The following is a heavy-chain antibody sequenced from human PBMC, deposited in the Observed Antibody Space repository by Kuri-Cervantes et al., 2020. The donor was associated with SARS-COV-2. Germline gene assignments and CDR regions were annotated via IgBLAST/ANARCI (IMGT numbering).Heavy chain of an antibody. Sequence: GESLKISCAASGFTFSSYGMHWVRQAPGKGLEWVAVIWYDGSNKYYADSVKGRFTISRDNSKNTLYLQMNSLRAEDTAVNYCARCSGITGTDFYYYYGMDVWGQGTTVTVSS. V-gene: IGHV3-33*01. CDR3: ARCSGITGTDFYYYYGMDV. D-gene: IGHD1-7*01. CDR2: IWYDGSNK. CDR1: GFTFSSYG. J-gene: IGHJ6*02.